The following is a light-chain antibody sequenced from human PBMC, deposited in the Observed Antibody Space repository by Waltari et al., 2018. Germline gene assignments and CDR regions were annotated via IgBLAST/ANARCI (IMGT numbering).Light chain of an antibody. Sequence: EIVLAQSPGTLSLPPGERATLSCRASQSVSRSLAWYQQKPGQAPRLLIYGTSIRATGIPDRFSGSGSGTDFSLTISRLESEDFAVYYCQHYVRLPATFGQGTKVEIK. CDR2: GTS. J-gene: IGKJ1*01. CDR1: QSVSRS. CDR3: QHYVRLPAT. V-gene: IGKV3-20*01.